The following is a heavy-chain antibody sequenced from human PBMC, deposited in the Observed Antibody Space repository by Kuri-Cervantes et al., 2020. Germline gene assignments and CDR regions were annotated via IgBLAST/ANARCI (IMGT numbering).Heavy chain of an antibody. Sequence: LRLSCTVSGGSISSSSYYWGWIRQPPGKGLEWIGRIYTSGSTNYNPSLKSRVTISVDTSKNQFSLKLSSVTAADTAVYYCARGGYYYDSRVDYWGQGTLVTVSS. V-gene: IGHV4-61*02. J-gene: IGHJ4*02. D-gene: IGHD3-22*01. CDR3: ARGGYYYDSRVDY. CDR2: IYTSGST. CDR1: GGSISSSSYY.